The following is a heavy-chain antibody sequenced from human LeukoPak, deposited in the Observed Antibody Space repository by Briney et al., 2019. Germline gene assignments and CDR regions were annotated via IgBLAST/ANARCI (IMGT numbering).Heavy chain of an antibody. CDR1: GGSISSSSYY. CDR3: ARQIARLYPYSSNFGY. V-gene: IGHV4-39*01. D-gene: IGHD6-13*01. Sequence: PSETLSLTCTVSGGSISSSSYYWGWIRQPPGKGLEWIGSIYYSGNTYYNPSLKSRVTISVDTSRNQLSLRLSSVTAADTAVYYCARQIARLYPYSSNFGYWGQGTLVTVSS. J-gene: IGHJ4*02. CDR2: IYYSGNT.